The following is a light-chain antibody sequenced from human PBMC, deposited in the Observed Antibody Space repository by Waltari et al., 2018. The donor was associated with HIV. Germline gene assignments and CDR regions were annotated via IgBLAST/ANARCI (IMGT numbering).Light chain of an antibody. CDR3: CSYAGAYTYV. CDR1: SRDIGSFDY. CDR2: EVD. Sequence: QSALTQPRSVSGSPGQSVTLSCTGTSRDIGSFDYVSWYQQYPGKAPKVIIYEVDQRPSGVPDRFTGSKSGITASLTISGLQGEDEADYYCCSYAGAYTYVFGTGTKVNVL. V-gene: IGLV2-11*01. J-gene: IGLJ1*01.